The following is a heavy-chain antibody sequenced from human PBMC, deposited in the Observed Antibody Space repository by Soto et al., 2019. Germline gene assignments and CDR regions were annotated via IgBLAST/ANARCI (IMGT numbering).Heavy chain of an antibody. J-gene: IGHJ4*02. CDR1: GFTFSSYG. CDR2: ISYDGSNK. Sequence: QVQLVESGGGVVQPGRSLRLSCAASGFTFSSYGMHWVRQAPGKGLEWVAVISYDGSNKYYADSVKGRFTISRDNSKNTLYLQMNSLRAEDTAVYYCAKEGAAAGTNLLRPRHPHGYYFDYWGQGTLVTVSS. D-gene: IGHD6-13*01. CDR3: AKEGAAAGTNLLRPRHPHGYYFDY. V-gene: IGHV3-30*18.